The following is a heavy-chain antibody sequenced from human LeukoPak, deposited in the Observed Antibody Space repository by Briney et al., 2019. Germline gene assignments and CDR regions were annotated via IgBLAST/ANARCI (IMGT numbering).Heavy chain of an antibody. D-gene: IGHD6-19*01. CDR2: ISGSGGST. V-gene: IGHV3-23*01. CDR1: GFTFSSYA. CDR3: ARMRGSSGWGYYYYYMDV. J-gene: IGHJ6*03. Sequence: GGSLRLSCAASGFTFSSYAMSWVRQAPGKVLEWVSAISGSGGSTYYADSVKGRFTISRDNSKNTLYLQMKSLRAEDTAVYYCARMRGSSGWGYYYYYMDVWGKGTTVTISS.